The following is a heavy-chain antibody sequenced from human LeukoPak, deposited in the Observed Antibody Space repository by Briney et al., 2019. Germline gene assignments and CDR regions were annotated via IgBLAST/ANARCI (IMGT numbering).Heavy chain of an antibody. CDR3: AKDYY. V-gene: IGHV3-43*02. J-gene: IGHJ4*02. Sequence: GGSLRLSCAASGFTFDDYPMHWVRQGPGKGLEWLSLISGDGATTYYADSVKGRFTISRDNIKSPLYLQMNSLRTEDTALYYCAKDYYWGQGTLVTVSS. CDR1: GFTFDDYP. CDR2: ISGDGATT.